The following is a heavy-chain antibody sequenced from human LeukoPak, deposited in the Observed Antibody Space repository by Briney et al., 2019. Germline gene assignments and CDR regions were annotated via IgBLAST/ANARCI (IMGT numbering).Heavy chain of an antibody. CDR2: IYYSGST. CDR3: ARRYYDFWSGYRAGWFDP. CDR1: GGSFSGYY. J-gene: IGHJ5*02. D-gene: IGHD3-3*01. Sequence: SETLSLTCAVYGGSFSGYYWSWIRQPPGKGLEWIGSIYYSGSTYYNPSLKSRVTISVDTSKNQFSLKLSSVTAADTAVYYCARRYYDFWSGYRAGWFDPWGQGTLVTVSS. V-gene: IGHV4-34*01.